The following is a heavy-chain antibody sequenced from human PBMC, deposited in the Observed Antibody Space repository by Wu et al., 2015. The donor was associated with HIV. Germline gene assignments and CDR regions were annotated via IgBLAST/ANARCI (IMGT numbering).Heavy chain of an antibody. D-gene: IGHD4-23*01. CDR2: VNPANGES. J-gene: IGHJ3*02. V-gene: IGHV1-24*01. Sequence: QVQLVQSGAEVRKPGASVKVSCKVSGYTLTKLSMHWVRQAPGKGLEWMGGVNPANGESMYSQKFQGRVTLSDDTSTDTAYMQMNNLRSEDTAIYYCATQRGGDYGGYRSPPTFDTWGQGTMVTVSS. CDR3: ATQRGGDYGGYRSPPTFDT. CDR1: GYTLTKLS.